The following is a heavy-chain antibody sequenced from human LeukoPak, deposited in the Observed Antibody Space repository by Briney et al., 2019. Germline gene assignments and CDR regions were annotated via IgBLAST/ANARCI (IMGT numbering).Heavy chain of an antibody. V-gene: IGHV1-18*04. CDR2: ISAYNGNT. CDR3: AGGPIFAATPNWFDP. CDR1: GYTFTGYY. D-gene: IGHD2-15*01. Sequence: ASVKVSCKASGYTFTGYYMHWVRQAPGQGLEWMGWISAYNGNTNYAQKLQGRVTMTTDTSASTAYMELRSLGSDDTAVYYCAGGPIFAATPNWFDPWGQGTLVTVSS. J-gene: IGHJ5*02.